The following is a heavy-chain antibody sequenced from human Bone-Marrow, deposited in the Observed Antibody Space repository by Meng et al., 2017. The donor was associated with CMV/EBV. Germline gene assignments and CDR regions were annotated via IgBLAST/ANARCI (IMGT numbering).Heavy chain of an antibody. CDR2: IYPGDSDT. D-gene: IGHD2-2*01. J-gene: IGHJ5*02. Sequence: GESLKISCKGFGYTFTNYWIGWVRQTPGKGLEWMGIIYPGDSDTRYSPSFQGQVTISADKSISTAYLQWSSLKASDTAMYYCARRGYCSSTSCYGWFDPWGQGTLVTFSS. V-gene: IGHV5-51*01. CDR3: ARRGYCSSTSCYGWFDP. CDR1: GYTFTNYW.